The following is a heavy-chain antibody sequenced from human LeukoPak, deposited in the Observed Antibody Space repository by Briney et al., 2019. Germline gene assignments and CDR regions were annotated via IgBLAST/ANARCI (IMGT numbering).Heavy chain of an antibody. V-gene: IGHV4-59*02. D-gene: IGHD3-10*01. CDR1: GGSVTDYY. Sequence: TTSETLSLTCTVSGGSVTDYYWSWIRQSPGKGLEWIGYIYYTGTSYNPSLKSRVTISADTSKNQFSLKLISVTAADTAVYYCARDQAYYYGSGPPEPWGQGTLVTVSS. CDR3: ARDQAYYYGSGPPEP. CDR2: IYYTGT. J-gene: IGHJ5*02.